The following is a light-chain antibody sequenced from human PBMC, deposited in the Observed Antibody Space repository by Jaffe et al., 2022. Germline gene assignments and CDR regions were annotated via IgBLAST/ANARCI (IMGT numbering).Light chain of an antibody. CDR1: SSDVGSYDY. J-gene: IGLJ3*02. CDR3: SSYASSSTRV. Sequence: QSALTQPASVSGSPGQSITISCTGTSSDVGSYDYVSWYQQHPGKAPKLMIYDVSNRPSGVSDRFSGSKSGNTASLAISGLQAEDEADYYCSSYASSSTRVFGGGTKLTVL. V-gene: IGLV2-14*03. CDR2: DVS.